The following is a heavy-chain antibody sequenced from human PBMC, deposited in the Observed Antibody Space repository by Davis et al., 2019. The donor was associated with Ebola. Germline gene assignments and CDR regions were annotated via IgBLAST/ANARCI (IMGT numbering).Heavy chain of an antibody. Sequence: MPGGSLRLSCTVSGGSISSSSYYWGWIRQPPGKGLEWIGSIYYSGSTYYNPSLKSRVTISVDTSKNQFSLKLSSVTAADTAVYYCARCSGVVVVPAAIYYYYGMDVWGQGTTVTVSS. CDR1: GGSISSSSYY. CDR2: IYYSGST. D-gene: IGHD2-2*01. CDR3: ARCSGVVVVPAAIYYYYGMDV. V-gene: IGHV4-39*01. J-gene: IGHJ6*02.